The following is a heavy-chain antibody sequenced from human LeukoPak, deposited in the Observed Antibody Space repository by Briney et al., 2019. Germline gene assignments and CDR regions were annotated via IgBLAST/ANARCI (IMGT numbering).Heavy chain of an antibody. CDR3: AKYGPQDSGSSHFNY. CDR1: GFTFSSYA. V-gene: IGHV3-23*01. CDR2: IRDSGSST. D-gene: IGHD1-26*01. J-gene: IGHJ4*02. Sequence: GGALRLSCAASGFTFSSYAMSWVRQAPGKGLEWVSAIRDSGSSTHYADSVKGRFTTSRDNSKNTLFLQMNSLRAEDTAIYYCAKYGPQDSGSSHFNYWGQGALVTVSS.